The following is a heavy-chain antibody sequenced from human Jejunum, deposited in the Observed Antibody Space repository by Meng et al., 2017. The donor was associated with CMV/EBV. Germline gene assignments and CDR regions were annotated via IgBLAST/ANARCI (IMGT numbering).Heavy chain of an antibody. CDR3: SKNLKGGYCTSTSCFLLAMDV. Sequence: MNWVRQAPGKGPEWVSSISGSGGDTYYADSVKGRFTVSRDNTKNMVYLQMNSLRGDDTAVYYCSKNLKGGYCTSTSCFLLAMDVWGQGTTVTVSS. V-gene: IGHV3-23*01. J-gene: IGHJ6*02. D-gene: IGHD2-2*01. CDR2: ISGSGGDT.